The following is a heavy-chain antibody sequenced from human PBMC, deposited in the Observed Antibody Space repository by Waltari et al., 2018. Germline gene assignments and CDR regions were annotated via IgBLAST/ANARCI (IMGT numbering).Heavy chain of an antibody. V-gene: IGHV3-21*01. CDR2: ISSSSSYI. CDR1: GFTLSSYS. J-gene: IGHJ6*02. D-gene: IGHD6-19*01. CDR3: ARGWSSGWYYYYYYGMDV. Sequence: EVQLVESGGGLVKPGGSLRLSCAASGFTLSSYSMNWVRQAPGKGLEWVSSISSSSSYIYYADSVKGRFTISRDNAKNTLYLQMNSLRAEDTAVYYCARGWSSGWYYYYYYGMDVWGQGTTVTVSS.